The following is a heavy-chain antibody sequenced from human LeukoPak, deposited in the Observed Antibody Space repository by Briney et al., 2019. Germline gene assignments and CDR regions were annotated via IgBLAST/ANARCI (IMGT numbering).Heavy chain of an antibody. CDR2: IYYSGST. D-gene: IGHD6-19*01. CDR3: ASPRRYSSGWHLDY. J-gene: IGHJ4*02. V-gene: IGHV4-39*07. Sequence: SETLSLTCTVSGGSISSSSYYWGWIRQPPGKGLEWIGSIYYSGSTYYNPSLKSRVTISVDTSKNQFSLKLSSVTAADTAVYYCASPRRYSSGWHLDYWGQGTLVTVSS. CDR1: GGSISSSSYY.